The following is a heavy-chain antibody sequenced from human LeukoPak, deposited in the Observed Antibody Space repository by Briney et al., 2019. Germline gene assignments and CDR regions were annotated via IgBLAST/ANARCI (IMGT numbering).Heavy chain of an antibody. CDR1: GGSISSGDYY. J-gene: IGHJ3*02. CDR3: ARTTDEWLVRRCTFDI. CDR2: IYYSGST. Sequence: PSETLSLTCTVSGGSISSGDYYWSWIRQPPGKGLEWIGYIYYSGSTYYNPSLKSRVTISVDTSKNQFSLKLSSVTAADTAVYYCARTTDEWLVRRCTFDIWGQGTMVTVSS. V-gene: IGHV4-30-4*01. D-gene: IGHD6-19*01.